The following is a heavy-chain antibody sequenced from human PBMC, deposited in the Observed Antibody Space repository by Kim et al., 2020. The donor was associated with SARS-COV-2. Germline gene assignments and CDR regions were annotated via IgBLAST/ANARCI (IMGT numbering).Heavy chain of an antibody. D-gene: IGHD3-22*01. Sequence: GGSLRLSCAASGFTFSNYCMHWVRQAPGKGLEWVAGISYDGSNKYYEDSVKGRFTISRDNSKNTLYLQMNSMRAEDTAVYYCAKDKLLYYEDSSGYCDYWGQGTLVTVSS. J-gene: IGHJ4*02. V-gene: IGHV3-30*18. CDR3: AKDKLLYYEDSSGYCDY. CDR2: ISYDGSNK. CDR1: GFTFSNYC.